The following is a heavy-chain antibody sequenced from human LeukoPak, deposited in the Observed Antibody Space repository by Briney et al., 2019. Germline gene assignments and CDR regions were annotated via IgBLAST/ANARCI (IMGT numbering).Heavy chain of an antibody. CDR2: ISYDGSNK. CDR3: ARGSVAAYYFDY. Sequence: PGGTLRLSCAASGFTFSSYGMHWVRQAPGKGLGWVAVISYDGSNKYYADSVKGRFTISRDNSKNTLYLQMNSLRAEDTAVYYCARGSVAAYYFDYWGQGTLVTVSS. J-gene: IGHJ4*02. D-gene: IGHD6-19*01. CDR1: GFTFSSYG. V-gene: IGHV3-30*03.